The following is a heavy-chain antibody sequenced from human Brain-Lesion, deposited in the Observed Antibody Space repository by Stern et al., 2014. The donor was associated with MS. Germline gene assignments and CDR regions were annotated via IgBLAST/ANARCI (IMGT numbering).Heavy chain of an antibody. CDR3: ARDQRGITIFGVVTDYYYLGMDV. V-gene: IGHV1-2*02. Sequence: VQLVQSGAEVKKPGASVKVSCKTSGYIFTGYYINWVRQAPGQGLEWMAWINPNTGGTKYDQKFHGSVTMSRDPSISTSYVELSSLTSDDTAVYYCARDQRGITIFGVVTDYYYLGMDVWGQGTTVTVSS. CDR1: GYIFTGYY. D-gene: IGHD3-3*01. J-gene: IGHJ6*02. CDR2: INPNTGGT.